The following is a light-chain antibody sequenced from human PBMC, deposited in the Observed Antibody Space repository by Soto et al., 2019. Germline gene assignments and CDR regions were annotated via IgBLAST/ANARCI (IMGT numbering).Light chain of an antibody. V-gene: IGKV1-39*01. CDR3: QQSYSIPQT. Sequence: DIQMTQSPSSLSASVGDRLTITCRASQSISFYLNWYQQKPGQAPKLLIYAATRLQSGVPSRFSGSESGTDFTLSISSLQPEDFAAYYCQQSYSIPQTFGPGTKVDI. CDR1: QSISFY. J-gene: IGKJ1*01. CDR2: AAT.